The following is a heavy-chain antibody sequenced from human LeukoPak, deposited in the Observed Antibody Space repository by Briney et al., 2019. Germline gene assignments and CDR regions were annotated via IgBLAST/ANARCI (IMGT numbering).Heavy chain of an antibody. J-gene: IGHJ4*02. CDR2: IKQDGSEK. D-gene: IGHD2-2*01. Sequence: PGGSLRLSCAASGFTFSSYWMSWVRQAPGKGLEWVANIKQDGSEKYYVDSVKGRFTISRDNTKNSLYLQMNGLRAEDTAVYYCASEPYCSSTSCYPYWGQGTLVTVSS. CDR1: GFTFSSYW. V-gene: IGHV3-7*01. CDR3: ASEPYCSSTSCYPY.